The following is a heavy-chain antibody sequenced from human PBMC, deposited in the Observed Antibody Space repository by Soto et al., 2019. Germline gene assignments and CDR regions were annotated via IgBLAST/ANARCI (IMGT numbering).Heavy chain of an antibody. Sequence: GGSPKLSCTASGFPIRCYCMHWVRQKPGKGLEWVAVIWYDGSNKYYADSLRGRFTISRDNSKNTLFLQMNSLRAEDTAVYYCARGLGACSNGVCYSNFDYWGKGTPVTVSS. CDR3: ARGLGACSNGVCYSNFDY. CDR1: GFPIRCYC. J-gene: IGHJ4*02. V-gene: IGHV3-33*01. CDR2: IWYDGSNK. D-gene: IGHD2-8*01.